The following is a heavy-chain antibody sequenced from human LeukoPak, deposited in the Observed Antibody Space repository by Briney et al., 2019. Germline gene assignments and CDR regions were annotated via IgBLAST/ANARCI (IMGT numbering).Heavy chain of an antibody. J-gene: IGHJ4*02. Sequence: GGSLRLSCAASGFSFSSYSMSWVRQAPGKGLEWVAVISYDGSNKYYADSVKGRFTISRDNSKNTLYLQMNSLRAEDTAVYYCAKGHYDILTGSLDYWGQGTLVTVSS. D-gene: IGHD3-9*01. V-gene: IGHV3-30*18. CDR3: AKGHYDILTGSLDY. CDR1: GFSFSSYS. CDR2: ISYDGSNK.